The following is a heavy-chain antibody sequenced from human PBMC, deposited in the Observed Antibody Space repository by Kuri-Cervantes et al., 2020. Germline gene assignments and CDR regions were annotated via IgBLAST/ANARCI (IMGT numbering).Heavy chain of an antibody. Sequence: GGSLRLSCAASGFTFSSYSMNWVRQAPGKGLEWVSYISSSSSTIYYADSVKGRFTISRDNSKNTLYLQMNSLRAEDTAVYYCAKDWGDGIAAAGTLYWGQGTLVTVSS. D-gene: IGHD6-13*01. CDR2: ISSSSSTI. J-gene: IGHJ4*02. CDR1: GFTFSSYS. CDR3: AKDWGDGIAAAGTLY. V-gene: IGHV3-48*01.